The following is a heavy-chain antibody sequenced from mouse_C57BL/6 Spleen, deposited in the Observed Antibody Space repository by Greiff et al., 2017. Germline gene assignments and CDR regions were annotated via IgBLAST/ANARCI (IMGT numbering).Heavy chain of an antibody. V-gene: IGHV1-61*01. CDR2: IYPSDSET. J-gene: IGHJ1*03. Sequence: QVQLQQPGAELVRPGSSVKLSCKASGYTFPSYWLDWVKQRPGQGLEWIGNIYPSDSETHYNHKFKDKATLTVDKSSSTAYMQLSSLTSEDSAVYCCARSFTTPYWYCDVWGTGTTVTVSS. D-gene: IGHD1-1*01. CDR1: GYTFPSYW. CDR3: ARSFTTPYWYCDV.